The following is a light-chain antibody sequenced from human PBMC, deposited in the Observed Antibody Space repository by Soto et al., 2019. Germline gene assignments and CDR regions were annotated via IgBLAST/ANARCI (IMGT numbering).Light chain of an antibody. V-gene: IGKV1-33*01. CDR3: QQSDNLPLT. Sequence: DIQMTQSPSSLSASVGDKVTITCQASQDINNYLNWYQQKPGKAPKLLIYDASHLETGVPSRFSGSGSGTDFTFAISSLQPEDIATYYGQQSDNLPLTFGGGTKGQI. CDR1: QDINNY. J-gene: IGKJ4*01. CDR2: DAS.